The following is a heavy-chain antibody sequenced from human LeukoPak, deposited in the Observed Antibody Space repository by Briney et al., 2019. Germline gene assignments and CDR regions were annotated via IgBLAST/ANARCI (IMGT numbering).Heavy chain of an antibody. CDR1: GFPFSSYA. V-gene: IGHV3-64*01. CDR3: ARDGTTMVRGVIIPSWFDP. CDR2: ISSNWGST. D-gene: IGHD3-10*01. J-gene: IGHJ5*02. Sequence: GGSLRLSCAASGFPFSSYAMHWLRQAPGKGLEYVSAISSNWGSTFYANSVKARFHISRDHSQNTLYLQMGSLSCEDMAVYYCARDGTTMVRGVIIPSWFDPWGQGTLVTVSS.